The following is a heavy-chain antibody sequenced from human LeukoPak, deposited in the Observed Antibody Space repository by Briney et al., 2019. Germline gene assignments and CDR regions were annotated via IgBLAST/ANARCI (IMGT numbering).Heavy chain of an antibody. J-gene: IGHJ4*02. D-gene: IGHD3-10*01. V-gene: IGHV4-61*03. Sequence: SESLSLTCTVSGDSVSNGNYYWSWLRQPPGKALEWIGYIYYTGKTYYNPSLEGRVTILVDTSRNHFSVKLSSVTAADTAVYYCARSQNYYGSGDYWSQGTLVTVSS. CDR2: IYYTGKT. CDR3: ARSQNYYGSGDY. CDR1: GDSVSNGNYY.